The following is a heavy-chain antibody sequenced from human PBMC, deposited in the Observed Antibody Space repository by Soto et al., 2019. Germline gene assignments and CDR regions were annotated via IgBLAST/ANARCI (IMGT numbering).Heavy chain of an antibody. V-gene: IGHV1-69*01. J-gene: IGHJ4*02. CDR3: ARTRGLDSSSWYGHDY. Sequence: QVQLVQSGAEVKKPGSSVKVSCKASGGTFSSYAISWVRQAPGQGLEWMGGIIPIFGTANYAKKVQGRVTITADESTSTAYMGLRSLRSEDTAVYYCARTRGLDSSSWYGHDYWGQGTLVTVSS. CDR1: GGTFSSYA. D-gene: IGHD6-13*01. CDR2: IIPIFGTA.